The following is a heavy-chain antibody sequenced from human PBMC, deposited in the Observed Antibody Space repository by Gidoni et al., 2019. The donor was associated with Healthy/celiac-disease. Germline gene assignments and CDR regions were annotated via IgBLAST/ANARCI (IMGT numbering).Heavy chain of an antibody. CDR3: ARVYYDFWSGYSKFDY. D-gene: IGHD3-3*01. CDR2: IYYSGST. J-gene: IGHJ4*02. CDR1: GGSVSSGSYY. Sequence: QVQLQESGPGLVKPSEPLSLTCTVSGGSVSSGSYYWSWIRQPPGKGLEWIGYIYYSGSTNYNPSLKSRVTISVDTSKNQFSLKLSSVTAADTAVYYCARVYYDFWSGYSKFDYWGQGTLVTVSS. V-gene: IGHV4-61*01.